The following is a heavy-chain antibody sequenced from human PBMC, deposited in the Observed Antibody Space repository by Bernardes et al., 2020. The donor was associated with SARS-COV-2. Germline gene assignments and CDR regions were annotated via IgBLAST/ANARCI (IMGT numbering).Heavy chain of an antibody. V-gene: IGHV3-23*01. Sequence: GSLRLSCVASGFTFSSYAMSWVRQAPGKGLEWVSAISGSGGSTYYADSVKGRFTISRDNSKNTLYLQMNSLRAEDTAVYYCAKDPSGSLYFDYWGQGTLVTVSS. D-gene: IGHD1-26*01. CDR2: ISGSGGST. CDR1: GFTFSSYA. CDR3: AKDPSGSLYFDY. J-gene: IGHJ4*02.